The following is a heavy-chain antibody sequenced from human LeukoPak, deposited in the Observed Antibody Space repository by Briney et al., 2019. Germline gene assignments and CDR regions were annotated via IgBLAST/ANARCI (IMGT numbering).Heavy chain of an antibody. J-gene: IGHJ6*02. D-gene: IGHD6-13*01. CDR2: IYYSGST. CDR3: ARVMGSGSWSLYYYYYGMDV. CDR1: GGSFSGYY. Sequence: SETLSLTCAVYGGSFSGYYWSWIRQPPGKGLEWIGYIYYSGSTNYNPSLKSRVTISVDTSKNQFSLKLSSVTAADTAVYYCARVMGSGSWSLYYYYYGMDVWGQGTTVTVSS. V-gene: IGHV4-59*01.